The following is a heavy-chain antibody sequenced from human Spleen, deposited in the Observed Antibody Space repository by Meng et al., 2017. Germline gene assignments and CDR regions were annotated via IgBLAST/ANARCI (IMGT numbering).Heavy chain of an antibody. CDR1: GGSFSGYY. V-gene: IGHV4-34*01. CDR2: INHSGST. J-gene: IGHJ4*02. CDR3: ARGPTTMAHDFDY. D-gene: IGHD4-11*01. Sequence: QQVGPGLLKPSETLSLTCAVYGGSFSGYYWSWIRQPPGKGLEWIGEINHSGSTNYNPSLKSRVTISVDTSKNQFSLKLSSVTAADSAVYYCARGPTTMAHDFDYWGQGTLVTVSS.